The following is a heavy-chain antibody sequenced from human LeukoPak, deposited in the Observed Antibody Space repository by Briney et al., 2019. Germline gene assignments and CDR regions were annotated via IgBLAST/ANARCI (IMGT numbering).Heavy chain of an antibody. CDR3: ARGGKSELGTCDF. V-gene: IGHV1-2*02. CDR1: GYTFSGYY. Sequence: GASVKVSCKASGYTFSGYYMNWVRQAPGQGLEWMGWIDPNSGGAIYAQNFQGRVTMTRDTSTNTAYMELRSLKSDDTAVYFCARGGKSELGTCDFWGQGTLVTVSS. CDR2: IDPNSGGA. J-gene: IGHJ4*02. D-gene: IGHD7-27*01.